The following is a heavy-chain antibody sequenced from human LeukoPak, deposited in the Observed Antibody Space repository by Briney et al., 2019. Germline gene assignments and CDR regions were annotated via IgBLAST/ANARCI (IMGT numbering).Heavy chain of an antibody. CDR1: GFTFTFYW. CDR2: IKQDGSDK. J-gene: IGHJ4*02. D-gene: IGHD3-22*01. Sequence: PGGSVRLSCAASGFTFTFYWMSWVRQAPGKGLEWVANIKQDGSDKYYVDSVKGRFTISRDNSKNSLYLQMNSLRAEDTAFYFCARHSNKYDFDSSGHYRSFDDWGQGTLVSVSS. CDR3: ARHSNKYDFDSSGHYRSFDD. V-gene: IGHV3-7*01.